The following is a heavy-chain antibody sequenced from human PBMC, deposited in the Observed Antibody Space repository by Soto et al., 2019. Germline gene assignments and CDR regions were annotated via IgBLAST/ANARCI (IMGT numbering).Heavy chain of an antibody. D-gene: IGHD2-15*01. CDR3: ARGKIGYCSGGSCYIRFGSAFDL. Sequence: ASVKVSCKASGYTFTGYYMHWVRQAPGQGLEWMGWINPNSGGTNYAQKFQGWVTMTRDTSISTAYMELSRLRSDDTAVYYCARGKIGYCSGGSCYIRFGSAFDLWG. CDR2: INPNSGGT. CDR1: GYTFTGYY. J-gene: IGHJ3*01. V-gene: IGHV1-2*04.